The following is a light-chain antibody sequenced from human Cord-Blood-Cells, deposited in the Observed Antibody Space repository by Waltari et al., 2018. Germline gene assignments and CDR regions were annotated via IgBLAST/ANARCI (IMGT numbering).Light chain of an antibody. V-gene: IGLV2-23*01. J-gene: IGLJ1*01. Sequence: QSALTQPASVSGAPGQSITISCTVTSSDVGSYNLVPWYQQHPGKAPKLMIYEGSKRPSGVSNRFSGSKSGNTASLTISGLQAEDEADYYCCSYAGSSTYVFGTGTKVTVL. CDR2: EGS. CDR1: SSDVGSYNL. CDR3: CSYAGSSTYV.